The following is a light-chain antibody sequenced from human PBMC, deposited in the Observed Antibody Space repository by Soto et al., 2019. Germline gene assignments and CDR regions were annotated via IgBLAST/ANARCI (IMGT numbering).Light chain of an antibody. Sequence: EIVMTQSPATLSVSPGERATLSCRASQSVSSNVAWYQQKPVQAPRLLIYGASTRATGIPARFSGSGSGTEFTLTISSLQSEDFAVYYCQQYNNWITFGQGTRLEI. CDR2: GAS. J-gene: IGKJ5*01. CDR3: QQYNNWIT. CDR1: QSVSSN. V-gene: IGKV3-15*01.